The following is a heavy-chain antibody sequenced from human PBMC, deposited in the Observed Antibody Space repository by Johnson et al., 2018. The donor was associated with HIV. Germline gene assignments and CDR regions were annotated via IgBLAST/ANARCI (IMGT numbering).Heavy chain of an antibody. D-gene: IGHD1-26*01. CDR3: ARGGASGAFDI. CDR1: GFTFNSCW. V-gene: IGHV3-7*01. J-gene: IGHJ3*02. Sequence: VQLVESGGGLVQTGGSLRLSCAASGFTFNSCWMSWVRQAPGKGLEWEANIKEDGSEKHYVDSVKGRFTISRDNAKNSVHLQMNSLRAEDTAVYYCARGGASGAFDIWGQGTMVTVSS. CDR2: IKEDGSEK.